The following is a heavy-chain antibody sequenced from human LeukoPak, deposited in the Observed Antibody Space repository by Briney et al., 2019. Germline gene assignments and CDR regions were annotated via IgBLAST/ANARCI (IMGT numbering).Heavy chain of an antibody. CDR3: ANSAVSRGAYYFNY. Sequence: PGGSLRLSCAASGFTFSNYGMHWVRQAPGKGLEWVAFIHYDGFNKYYADSVKGRVTISRDNSKKTLSLQVNSLRPEDTAVYYRANSAVSRGAYYFNYWGLGTLVTVSS. J-gene: IGHJ4*02. CDR1: GFTFSNYG. V-gene: IGHV3-30*02. D-gene: IGHD2/OR15-2a*01. CDR2: IHYDGFNK.